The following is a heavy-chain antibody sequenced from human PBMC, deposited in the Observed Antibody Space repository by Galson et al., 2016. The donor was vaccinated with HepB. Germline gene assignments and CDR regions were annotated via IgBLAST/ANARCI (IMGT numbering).Heavy chain of an antibody. Sequence: SLRLSCAASGFTFSSYNMKWVRQTPGKGLEWVSYICPNGGTTYYADSVKGRFTISRDNARNSLYLQMNNLRDEDSAVYYCARGLPFHSSGWYFDYWGQGALVTVSS. CDR2: ICPNGGTT. V-gene: IGHV3-48*02. CDR3: ARGLPFHSSGWYFDY. D-gene: IGHD6-19*01. J-gene: IGHJ4*02. CDR1: GFTFSSYN.